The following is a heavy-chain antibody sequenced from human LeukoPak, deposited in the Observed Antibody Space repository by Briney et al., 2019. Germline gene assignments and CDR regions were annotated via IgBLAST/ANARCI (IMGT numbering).Heavy chain of an antibody. Sequence: SETLSLTCRVSGGSISSRSHYWGWIRQSPGKGLEWIGTIYYSGTTFYNPSLQSRVSISVDTSRNQFSLRLNSVTAADTAVYYCARRNDYDFWSGNQYYFDYWGQGTLVTVSS. D-gene: IGHD3-3*01. CDR3: ARRNDYDFWSGNQYYFDY. CDR2: IYYSGTT. CDR1: GGSISSRSHY. J-gene: IGHJ4*02. V-gene: IGHV4-39*01.